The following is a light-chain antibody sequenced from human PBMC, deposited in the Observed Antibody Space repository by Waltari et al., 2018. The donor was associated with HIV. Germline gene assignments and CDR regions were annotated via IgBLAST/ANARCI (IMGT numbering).Light chain of an antibody. Sequence: DIMMTQSSESLAVSLGERPTIHCRASQSVLKRANNLNYLAWYQQKAGQAPKLLLYWASTRASGVPDRFSGSGSGTDFSLTISSLQAEYVATYYCQQYYTAPITFGGGTKVEIK. CDR2: WAS. CDR1: QSVLKRANNLNY. V-gene: IGKV4-1*01. CDR3: QQYYTAPIT. J-gene: IGKJ4*01.